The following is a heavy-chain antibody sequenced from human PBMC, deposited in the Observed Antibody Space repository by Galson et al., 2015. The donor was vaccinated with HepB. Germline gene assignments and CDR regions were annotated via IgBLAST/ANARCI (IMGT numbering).Heavy chain of an antibody. D-gene: IGHD5-18*01. Sequence: SVKVSCKASGYTFTSYAMNWVRQAPGQGLEWMGWINTNTGNPTYAQGFTGRFVFSLDTSASTAYLQISSLKAEDTAVYYCAREGGGGYSYVYYFDYWGQGTLVTVSS. J-gene: IGHJ4*02. V-gene: IGHV7-4-1*02. CDR2: INTNTGNP. CDR3: AREGGGGYSYVYYFDY. CDR1: GYTFTSYA.